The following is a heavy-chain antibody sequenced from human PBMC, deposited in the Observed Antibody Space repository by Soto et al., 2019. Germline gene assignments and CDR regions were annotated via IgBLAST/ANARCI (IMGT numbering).Heavy chain of an antibody. CDR3: ARDLDGSGAYYTDF. V-gene: IGHV1-18*01. CDR2: ISAYKTNI. CDR1: VYTFPNYG. Sequence: AAVKVSCKASVYTFPNYGITGVRQPPGQGLEWMGWISAYKTNIKYAQKFQGRVTLTTDTSTSTAYMELRSLRSDDTAIYYCARDLDGSGAYYTDFWGQGTLVTVSS. D-gene: IGHD3-10*01. J-gene: IGHJ4*02.